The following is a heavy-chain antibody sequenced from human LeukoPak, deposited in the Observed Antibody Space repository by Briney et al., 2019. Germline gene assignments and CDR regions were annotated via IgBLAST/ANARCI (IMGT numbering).Heavy chain of an antibody. Sequence: GGSLRLSCAASGFTFSSYSMNWVRQAPGKGLEWVSGISGSGGSTYYADSVKGRFTISSDNSKNTLYLQMNSLRAEDTAVYYCAKDYSGSNYWGQGTLVTVSS. V-gene: IGHV3-23*01. CDR3: AKDYSGSNY. CDR1: GFTFSSYS. J-gene: IGHJ4*01. D-gene: IGHD3-10*01. CDR2: ISGSGGST.